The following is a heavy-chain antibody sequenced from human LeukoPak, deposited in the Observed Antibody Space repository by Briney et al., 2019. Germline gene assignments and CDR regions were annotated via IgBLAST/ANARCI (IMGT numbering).Heavy chain of an antibody. Sequence: GGSLRLSCAVSGLTFSDYSMTWVRQVPGKGLFWVSGISAGGGSTYYADSVKGRFTISRDNSRNTLYLQMNSLSAEDTAIYYCAKDAAGPEYWGQGALVTASS. J-gene: IGHJ4*02. D-gene: IGHD6-13*01. CDR2: ISAGGGST. CDR1: GLTFSDYS. V-gene: IGHV3-23*01. CDR3: AKDAAGPEY.